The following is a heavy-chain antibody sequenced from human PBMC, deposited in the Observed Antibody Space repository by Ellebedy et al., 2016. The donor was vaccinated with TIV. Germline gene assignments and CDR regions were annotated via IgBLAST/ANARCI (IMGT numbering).Heavy chain of an antibody. CDR3: ATSSGWYFYYFDY. J-gene: IGHJ4*02. V-gene: IGHV1-18*04. D-gene: IGHD6-19*01. CDR2: ISAYSGDR. Sequence: AASVKVSCKASGYTFTNYGITWARQAPGQGLEWMGWISAYSGDRNSAQELQGRVTMTADTSTNTAYMELRSLRSDDTAVYYCATSSGWYFYYFDYWGQGTLVTVSS. CDR1: GYTFTNYG.